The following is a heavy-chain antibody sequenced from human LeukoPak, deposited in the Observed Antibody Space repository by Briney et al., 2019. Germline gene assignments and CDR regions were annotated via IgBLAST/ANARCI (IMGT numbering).Heavy chain of an antibody. D-gene: IGHD5-12*01. Sequence: ASVKVSCKASGYTFTGYYMHWVRQAPGQGLEWMGWINPNSGGTNYAQQFQGRVTMTRDTSISTAYMELSRLRSDDTAVYYCARDRRSMVATTHNYWGQGTLVTVSS. V-gene: IGHV1-2*02. CDR3: ARDRRSMVATTHNY. CDR1: GYTFTGYY. J-gene: IGHJ4*02. CDR2: INPNSGGT.